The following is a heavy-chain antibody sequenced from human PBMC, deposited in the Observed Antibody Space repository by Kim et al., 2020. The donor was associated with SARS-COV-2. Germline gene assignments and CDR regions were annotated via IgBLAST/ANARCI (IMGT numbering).Heavy chain of an antibody. V-gene: IGHV4-61*01. J-gene: IGHJ6*02. CDR3: ARDGRGYYGSGSGYYYGMDV. CDR1: GGSVSSGSYY. D-gene: IGHD3-10*01. CDR2: IYYSGST. Sequence: SETLSLTCTVSGGSVSSGSYYWSWIRQPPGKGLEWIGYIYYSGSTNYNPSLKSRVTISVDTSKNQFSLKLSSVTAADTAVYYCARDGRGYYGSGSGYYYGMDVWGQGTTVTVSS.